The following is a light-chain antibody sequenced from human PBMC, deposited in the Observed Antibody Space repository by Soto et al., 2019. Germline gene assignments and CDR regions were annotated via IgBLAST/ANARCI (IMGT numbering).Light chain of an antibody. CDR2: AAS. V-gene: IGKV1-39*01. CDR3: QQSYTTPFT. CDR1: QNINDY. J-gene: IGKJ3*01. Sequence: DIQMTQSPSSLSASVGDRVTITCRASQNINDYLNWYQQKPGKAPKLLISAASSLQSGVPSRFSGSGSGTDFTLTISSLQPEDFATYYCQQSYTTPFTFGPGTKVDI.